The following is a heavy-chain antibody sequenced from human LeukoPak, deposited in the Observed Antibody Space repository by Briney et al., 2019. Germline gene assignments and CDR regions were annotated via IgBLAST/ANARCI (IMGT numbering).Heavy chain of an antibody. D-gene: IGHD3-9*01. CDR3: ARFPITILARGYLDY. CDR2: INAGNGNT. J-gene: IGHJ4*02. Sequence: ASVKVSCKASGYTFTSYAMHWVRQAPGQRLEWMGWINAGNGNTKYSQKFQGRVTITRDTSASTAYMELSSLRSEDTAVYYCARFPITILARGYLDYWGQGTLVTVSS. V-gene: IGHV1-3*01. CDR1: GYTFTSYA.